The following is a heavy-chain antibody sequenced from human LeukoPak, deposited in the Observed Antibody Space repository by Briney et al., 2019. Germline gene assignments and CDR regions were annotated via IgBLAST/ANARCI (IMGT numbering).Heavy chain of an antibody. J-gene: IGHJ4*02. D-gene: IGHD6-13*01. Sequence: ASVKVSCKASGYTFTDQYIHWVRQAPGQGLEWMGWNNPNSGATKYAQKFQGRVTMTRDTSISTAYMEPSRLRSDDTAVYYCAIDGSTWYYFDYWGQGTLVTVSS. CDR3: AIDGSTWYYFDY. CDR1: GYTFTDQY. CDR2: NNPNSGAT. V-gene: IGHV1-2*02.